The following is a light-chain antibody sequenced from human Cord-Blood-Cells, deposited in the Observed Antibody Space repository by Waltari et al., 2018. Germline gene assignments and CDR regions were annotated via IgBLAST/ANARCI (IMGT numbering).Light chain of an antibody. V-gene: IGLV2-23*02. J-gene: IGLJ3*02. CDR2: GVS. CDR3: CSYAGSSTWV. Sequence: QSALTQPASVSGSPGQSITISCTGTSSDVGSYNLVSWYQQHPGKTPKRMIYGVSKRPAGVSNRFSGSKSGNPASLTISGLQAEDEADYYCCSYAGSSTWVFGGGTKLTVL. CDR1: SSDVGSYNL.